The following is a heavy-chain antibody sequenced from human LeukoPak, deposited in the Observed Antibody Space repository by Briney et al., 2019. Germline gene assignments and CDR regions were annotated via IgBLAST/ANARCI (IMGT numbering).Heavy chain of an antibody. J-gene: IGHJ4*02. Sequence: ASVKVSCKASGYTFTSYGVSWVRQAPGQGLEWMGWISVYNGNTNYVQKFQGRVTMTTDTSTSTAHMELRSLRSDDTAVYYCARVWNYYDTSGYYLGSSLDSWGQGTLVTVSS. D-gene: IGHD3-22*01. CDR2: ISVYNGNT. V-gene: IGHV1-18*01. CDR1: GYTFTSYG. CDR3: ARVWNYYDTSGYYLGSSLDS.